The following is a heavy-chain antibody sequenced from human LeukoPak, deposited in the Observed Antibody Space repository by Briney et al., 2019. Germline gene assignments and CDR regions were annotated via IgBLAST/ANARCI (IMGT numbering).Heavy chain of an antibody. V-gene: IGHV4-4*02. Sequence: SGTLSLTCAVSGGSISSSNWWSWVRQPPGKGLEWIGEIYHSGSTNYNPSLKSRVTISVDKSKNQFSLKLSSVTAADTAVYYCARDPRIQYSSSYFDYWGQGTLVTVSS. CDR1: GGSISSSNW. J-gene: IGHJ4*02. D-gene: IGHD6-19*01. CDR3: ARDPRIQYSSSYFDY. CDR2: IYHSGST.